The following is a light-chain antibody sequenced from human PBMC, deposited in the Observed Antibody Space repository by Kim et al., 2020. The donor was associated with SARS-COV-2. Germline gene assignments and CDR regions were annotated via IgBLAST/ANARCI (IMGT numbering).Light chain of an antibody. V-gene: IGKV3-15*01. CDR2: SAS. J-gene: IGKJ2*01. Sequence: SVSPGERATLSCRASQSVSSNLAWYQQKPGQAPRLLIYSASTRATGIPARFSGSGSGTEFTLTISSLQSEDFAVYYCQQDNNWPYTFGQGTKLEI. CDR3: QQDNNWPYT. CDR1: QSVSSN.